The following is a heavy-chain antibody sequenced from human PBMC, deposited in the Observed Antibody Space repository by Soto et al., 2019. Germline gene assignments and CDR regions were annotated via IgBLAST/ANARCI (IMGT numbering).Heavy chain of an antibody. CDR1: GFTFSMHW. V-gene: IGHV3-74*01. Sequence: EVQLVESGGGLVQPGQSLRLSCEGFGFTFSMHWMHWVRQAPGKGPEWVARISNGGTATNYGDSVRGRFTISRDNAKNTMFLQMKSLRADDTGVYYCVRFETSYDTSGFLYWGRGTQVTVSS. CDR3: VRFETSYDTSGFLY. D-gene: IGHD3-22*01. J-gene: IGHJ4*02. CDR2: ISNGGTAT.